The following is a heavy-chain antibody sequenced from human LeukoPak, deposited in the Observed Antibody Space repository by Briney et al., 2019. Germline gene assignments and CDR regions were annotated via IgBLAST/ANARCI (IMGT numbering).Heavy chain of an antibody. V-gene: IGHV3-23*01. CDR3: AKDINWAPPRYFDY. Sequence: GGSLRLSCAASGFTFSSYAMTWVRQAPGRGLEWVSGISGRGDNTYYADSVKGRFTISRDNSKNTLYPQMNSLRAEDTAVYYCAKDINWAPPRYFDYWGQGTLVTVSS. CDR2: ISGRGDNT. CDR1: GFTFSSYA. D-gene: IGHD1-14*01. J-gene: IGHJ4*02.